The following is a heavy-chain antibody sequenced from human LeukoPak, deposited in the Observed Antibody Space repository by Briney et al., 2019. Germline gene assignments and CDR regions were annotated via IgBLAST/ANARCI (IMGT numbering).Heavy chain of an antibody. CDR1: GFTFSSYA. CDR3: AKDQIYCTNDVCYVHFDY. CDR2: ISGSGGST. V-gene: IGHV3-23*01. Sequence: PGGSLRLSCAASGFTFSSYAMSWVRQAPGKGLEWVSAISGSGGSTYYADSVKGRFTISRDNSKNTLYPQVNSLRAEDTAVYYCAKDQIYCTNDVCYVHFDYWGQGTLVTVSS. D-gene: IGHD2-8*01. J-gene: IGHJ4*02.